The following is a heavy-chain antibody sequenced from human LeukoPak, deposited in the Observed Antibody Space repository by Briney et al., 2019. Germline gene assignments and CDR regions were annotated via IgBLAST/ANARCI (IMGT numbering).Heavy chain of an antibody. D-gene: IGHD3-22*01. CDR2: IWYDGSNK. Sequence: PGGSLRLSCAASGFTFSSYGMHWVRQAPGKGLEWVAVIWYDGSNKYYADSVKGRFTISRGNSKNTLYLQMNSLRAEDTAVYYCARGGYYYDSSGYYSDYWGQGTLVTVSS. V-gene: IGHV3-33*01. J-gene: IGHJ4*02. CDR1: GFTFSSYG. CDR3: ARGGYYYDSSGYYSDY.